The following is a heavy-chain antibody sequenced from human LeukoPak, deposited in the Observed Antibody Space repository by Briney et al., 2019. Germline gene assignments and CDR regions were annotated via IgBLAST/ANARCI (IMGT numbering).Heavy chain of an antibody. D-gene: IGHD3-22*01. Sequence: ASVKVSCKVSGYTLTELSMHWVRQAPGQGLEWMGWINPNSGGTNYAQKFQGWVTMTRDTSISTAYMELSRLRSDDTAVYYCARASKVYYYDSSGYYYDVSFDYWGQGTLVTVSS. CDR1: GYTLTELS. J-gene: IGHJ4*02. CDR3: ARASKVYYYDSSGYYYDVSFDY. V-gene: IGHV1-2*04. CDR2: INPNSGGT.